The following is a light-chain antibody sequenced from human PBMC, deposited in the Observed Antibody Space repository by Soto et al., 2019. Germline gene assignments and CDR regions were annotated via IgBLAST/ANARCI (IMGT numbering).Light chain of an antibody. Sequence: DIQMTQSPSTLSASVGYRFTITCRASQSISSWLAWYQLKPGKAPRLLIYKASSLQSGVPSRFSGSGSGTEFTLTISSLQPDDFATYYCQQYHSYSATFGQGTKVDIK. J-gene: IGKJ2*01. V-gene: IGKV1-5*03. CDR3: QQYHSYSAT. CDR1: QSISSW. CDR2: KAS.